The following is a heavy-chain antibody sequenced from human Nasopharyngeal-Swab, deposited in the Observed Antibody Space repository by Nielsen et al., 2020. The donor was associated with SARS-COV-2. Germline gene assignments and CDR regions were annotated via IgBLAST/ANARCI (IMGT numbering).Heavy chain of an antibody. V-gene: IGHV1-2*02. CDR1: GYTFTGYY. J-gene: IGHJ4*02. CDR3: ARGHDYGSNFDY. CDR2: INPNSGGT. Sequence: ASVKVSCKASGYTFTGYYMHWVRQAPGQGLEWMGWINPNSGGTNYAQKFQGRVTMTRDTSISTAYMELRSLRSDDTAVYYCARGHDYGSNFDYWGQGTLVTVSS. D-gene: IGHD4-23*01.